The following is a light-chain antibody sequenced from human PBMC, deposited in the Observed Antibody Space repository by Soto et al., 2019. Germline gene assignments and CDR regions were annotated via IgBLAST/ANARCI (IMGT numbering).Light chain of an antibody. CDR1: SSDVGSYHL. J-gene: IGLJ1*01. V-gene: IGLV2-23*01. CDR2: EGT. CDR3: CSYAGSGTSGYV. Sequence: QSTLTQPASVSGSPGQSITISCTGTSSDVGSYHLVSWYQQHPGKAPKLMIYEGTKRPSGVSNRFSGSKSGNTASLTIAGLQAEDEADYYCCSYAGSGTSGYVFGSGTKVTVL.